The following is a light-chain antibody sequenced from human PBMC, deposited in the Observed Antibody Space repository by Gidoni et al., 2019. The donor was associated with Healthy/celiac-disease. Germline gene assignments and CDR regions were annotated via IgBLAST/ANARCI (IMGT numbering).Light chain of an antibody. V-gene: IGKV3-20*01. Sequence: IALTQCPGTLSVSPGERATLSCRASQSVSSSYLAWYQQKPDQAPMLLIYGASSRATGIADRFSGSGSGTDFTLTISRLEPEDFAVYYCQQYDSSSWTFGQGTKVEIK. J-gene: IGKJ1*01. CDR1: QSVSSSY. CDR2: GAS. CDR3: QQYDSSSWT.